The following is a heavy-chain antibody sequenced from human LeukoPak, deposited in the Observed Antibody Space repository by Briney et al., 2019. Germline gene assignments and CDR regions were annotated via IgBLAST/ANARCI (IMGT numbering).Heavy chain of an antibody. J-gene: IGHJ4*02. CDR3: ARKVRGVTRAYYFDY. Sequence: SETLSLTCTVSGGSISSYYWSWIRQPPGKGLEWIGYIYYSGSTNYNPSLKSRVTISVDTSKNQFSLKLSSVTAADTAVYYCARKVRGVTRAYYFDYWGQETLVTVSS. CDR2: IYYSGST. D-gene: IGHD3-10*01. V-gene: IGHV4-59*08. CDR1: GGSISSYY.